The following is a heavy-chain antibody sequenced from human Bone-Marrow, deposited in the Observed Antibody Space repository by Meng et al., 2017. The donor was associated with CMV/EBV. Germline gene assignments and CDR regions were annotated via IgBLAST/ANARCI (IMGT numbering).Heavy chain of an antibody. J-gene: IGHJ5*02. Sequence: GESLKISCAASGFTFSSYAMSWVRQAPGKGLEWVSVIYSGGSSTYYADSVKGRFTISRDNSKNTLYLQMNSLRAEDTAVYYCAKLEYSSSFHRNWFDPWGQGTLVTVSS. CDR3: AKLEYSSSFHRNWFDP. V-gene: IGHV3-23*03. CDR2: IYSGGSST. D-gene: IGHD6-6*01. CDR1: GFTFSSYA.